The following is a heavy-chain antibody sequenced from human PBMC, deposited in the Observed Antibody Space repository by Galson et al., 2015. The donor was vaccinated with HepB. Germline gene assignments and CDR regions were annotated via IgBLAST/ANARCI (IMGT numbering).Heavy chain of an antibody. CDR3: VYGDIDY. Sequence: SLRLSCAASGFTFSSYGMHWVRQAPGKGLEWVAVISYDGSNKYYADSVKGRFTISRDNSKNTLYLQMNSLRAEDTAVYYCVYGDIDYWGQGTLVTVSS. CDR1: GFTFSSYG. V-gene: IGHV3-30*03. D-gene: IGHD4-17*01. CDR2: ISYDGSNK. J-gene: IGHJ4*02.